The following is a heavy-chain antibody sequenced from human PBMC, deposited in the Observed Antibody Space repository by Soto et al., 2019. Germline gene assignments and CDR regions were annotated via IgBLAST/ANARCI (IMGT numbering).Heavy chain of an antibody. CDR3: ARDGPYCSGGSCYYWFDP. Sequence: QVQLVQSGAEVKKPGASVKVSCKASGYTFTSYAMHWVRQAPGQRLEWMGWINAGNGNTKYSQKFQGRVTITRDTSASTAYMELSSLRAEDTAVYYFARDGPYCSGGSCYYWFDPWGQGTLVTVSS. D-gene: IGHD2-15*01. CDR1: GYTFTSYA. CDR2: INAGNGNT. V-gene: IGHV1-3*01. J-gene: IGHJ5*02.